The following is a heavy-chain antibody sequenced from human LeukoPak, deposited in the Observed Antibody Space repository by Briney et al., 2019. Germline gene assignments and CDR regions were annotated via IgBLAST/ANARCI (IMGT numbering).Heavy chain of an antibody. V-gene: IGHV3-23*01. Sequence: LPGGSLRLSCAASGFSFGNYAMNWVRQAPGKGLEWVSGISTGGSRYYADSVKGRFSISRDNSKNTLYLQMNSLGVEDTAVYYCAKVLSRQYGSGSYPFDYWGQGTLVTVSS. CDR1: GFSFGNYA. CDR3: AKVLSRQYGSGSYPFDY. D-gene: IGHD3-10*01. J-gene: IGHJ4*02. CDR2: ISTGGSR.